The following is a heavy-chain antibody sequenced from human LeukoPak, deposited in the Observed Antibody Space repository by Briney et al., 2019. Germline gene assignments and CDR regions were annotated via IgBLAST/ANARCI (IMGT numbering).Heavy chain of an antibody. CDR1: GLSFSTYW. Sequence: PGGSLTLFCAASGLSFSTYWMTWVRQAPGRGLEWVANIKEDGNENYYVDSVKGRFTISRDNAKNSLYLQMNSLRAEDTAVYYCARGAGSFNFWSGSYYYYMDVWGKGTTVTVSS. D-gene: IGHD3-3*01. CDR3: ARGAGSFNFWSGSYYYYMDV. J-gene: IGHJ6*03. CDR2: IKEDGNEN. V-gene: IGHV3-7*04.